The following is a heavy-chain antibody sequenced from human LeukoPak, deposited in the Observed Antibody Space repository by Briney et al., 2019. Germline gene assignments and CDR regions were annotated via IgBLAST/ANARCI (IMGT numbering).Heavy chain of an antibody. CDR3: ARNENSGWGYFDY. J-gene: IGHJ4*02. Sequence: GGSLRLSCAASRVTFNSYAMSWVRQAPGKGLEWVSVIGGSNGITFYVGSVKGRFTISRDNSKDTLYLQMNSLRAEDTAVYYCARNENSGWGYFDYWGQGTLVTVSS. CDR2: IGGSNGIT. V-gene: IGHV3-23*01. CDR1: RVTFNSYA. D-gene: IGHD5-12*01.